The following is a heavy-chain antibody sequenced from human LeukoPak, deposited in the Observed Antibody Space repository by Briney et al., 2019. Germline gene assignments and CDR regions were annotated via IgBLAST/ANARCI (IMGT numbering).Heavy chain of an antibody. CDR1: GFTFSSYA. Sequence: GGFLRLSCAASGFTFSSYAMHWVRQAPGKGLEWVAVISYDGGEKYYADSVKGRFTISRVNSKNTLFLQMNSLRNEDTAVYYCCAAYYYMDVWGKGTTVTVSS. D-gene: IGHD6-25*01. V-gene: IGHV3-30-3*01. J-gene: IGHJ6*03. CDR2: ISYDGGEK. CDR3: CAAYYYMDV.